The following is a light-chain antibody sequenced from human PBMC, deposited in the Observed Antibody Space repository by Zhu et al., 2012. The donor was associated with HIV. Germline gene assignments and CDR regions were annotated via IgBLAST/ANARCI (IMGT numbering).Light chain of an antibody. CDR2: DAS. CDR3: QQYNNWPPLT. CDR1: QTVNYRY. V-gene: IGKV3D-15*03. Sequence: EIVLTQSPGNLSLFPGERATLSCRASQTVNYRYLAWYKQKPGQTPRLLIYDASIRATGIPARFSGSGSGTEFTLTISILQSEDFAVYYCQQYNNWPPLTFGGGTKVEIK. J-gene: IGKJ4*01.